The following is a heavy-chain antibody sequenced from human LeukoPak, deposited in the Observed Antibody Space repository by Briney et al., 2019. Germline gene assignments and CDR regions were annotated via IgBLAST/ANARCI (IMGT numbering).Heavy chain of an antibody. J-gene: IGHJ6*04. D-gene: IGHD3-3*01. CDR3: AREFTPDYDFWSGYYMDV. CDR2: IYTSGST. Sequence: SETLSLTCTVSGGSISSYYWSWIRQPPGKGLEWIGRIYTSGSTNYNPSLKSRVTISVDTSKNQFSLKLSSVTAADTAVYYCAREFTPDYDFWSGYYMDVWGKGTTVTVSS. CDR1: GGSISSYY. V-gene: IGHV4-4*08.